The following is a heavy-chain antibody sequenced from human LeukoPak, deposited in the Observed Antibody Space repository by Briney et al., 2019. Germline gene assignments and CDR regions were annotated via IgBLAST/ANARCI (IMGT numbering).Heavy chain of an antibody. J-gene: IGHJ5*02. D-gene: IGHD5-18*01. CDR3: ARGTAMVRGSWFDP. CDR1: GGTFSSYA. Sequence: ASVKVSCKASGGTFSSYAISWVRQAPGQGLEWMGGIIPIFGTANYAQKFQGRVTITADESTSTAYMELSSLRSEDTAVYYCARGTAMVRGSWFDPWGRGTLVTVSS. V-gene: IGHV1-69*13. CDR2: IIPIFGTA.